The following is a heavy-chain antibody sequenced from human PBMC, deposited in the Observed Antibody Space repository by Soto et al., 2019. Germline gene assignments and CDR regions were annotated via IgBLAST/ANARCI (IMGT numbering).Heavy chain of an antibody. J-gene: IGHJ5*01. CDR1: GFTFSTYG. CDR2: VSFDGSEK. CDR3: AKDPIPAVNRGSRFDS. Sequence: GGSLRLSCAGSGFTFSTYGLHWVRQPPGKGLEWVAFVSFDGSEKYYAESVKGRFTISRDNPRNTLFLQLTGLRTEDTAVYFCAKDPIPAVNRGSRFDSWGRGTLVTVSS. V-gene: IGHV3-30*02. D-gene: IGHD2-2*01.